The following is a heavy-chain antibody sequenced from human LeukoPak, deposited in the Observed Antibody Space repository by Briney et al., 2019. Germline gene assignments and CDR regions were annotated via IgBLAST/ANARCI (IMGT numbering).Heavy chain of an antibody. J-gene: IGHJ4*02. CDR2: IKEDGSEE. Sequence: GGSLRLSCAASGFTFSSYAMSWVRQAPGKGLEWVARIKEDGSEENYVDSVQGRFTISRDNAKNSLYLQMNSLRAEDTVVYYCARVLSWGFFDFWGQGTLVTVSS. CDR1: GFTFSSYA. CDR3: ARVLSWGFFDF. D-gene: IGHD3-16*01. V-gene: IGHV3-7*01.